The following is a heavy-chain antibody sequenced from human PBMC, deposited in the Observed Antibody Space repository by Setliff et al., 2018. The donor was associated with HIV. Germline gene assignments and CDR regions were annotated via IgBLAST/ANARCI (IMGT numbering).Heavy chain of an antibody. V-gene: IGHV4-4*07. CDR1: GVDVNTYY. D-gene: IGHD3-10*01. J-gene: IGHJ4*02. CDR2: IGTTGTT. CDR3: ATDRGNFGWVRGKYFEY. Sequence: SETLSLTCNVSGVDVNTYYWSWIRQPAGKGLEGIGRIGTTGTTKNPSLKSRVTMSVDTSQNQFSLRLNSVTAADTAVYYCATDRGNFGWVRGKYFEYWGRGALVIVSS.